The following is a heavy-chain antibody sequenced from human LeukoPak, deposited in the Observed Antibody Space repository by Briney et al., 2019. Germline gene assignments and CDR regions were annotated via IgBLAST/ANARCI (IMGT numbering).Heavy chain of an antibody. CDR1: GGSISGYY. CDR2: VYYSGIT. J-gene: IGHJ4*02. CDR3: ARGERPGPDY. V-gene: IGHV4-59*01. Sequence: PSETLSLTCTVSGGSISGYYWSWIRRPPGKGLEWIGYVYYSGITDCHPSLKGRVTISVETSENQFSLKLSSMTAADTAVYYCARGERPGPDYWGQGTLVTVSS. D-gene: IGHD2-8*02.